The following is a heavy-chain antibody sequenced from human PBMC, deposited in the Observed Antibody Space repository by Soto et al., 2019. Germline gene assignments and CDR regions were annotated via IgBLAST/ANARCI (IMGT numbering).Heavy chain of an antibody. J-gene: IGHJ4*02. CDR3: ARSYYYDSSGYYPFDY. D-gene: IGHD3-22*01. Sequence: SETLSLTCTVSGGSVSSGSYYWSWFRQPPGKGLEWIGYIYYSGSTNYNPSLKSRVTISVDTSKNQFSLKLSSVTAADTAVYYCARSYYYDSSGYYPFDYWGQGTLVTVSS. CDR2: IYYSGST. CDR1: GGSVSSGSYY. V-gene: IGHV4-61*01.